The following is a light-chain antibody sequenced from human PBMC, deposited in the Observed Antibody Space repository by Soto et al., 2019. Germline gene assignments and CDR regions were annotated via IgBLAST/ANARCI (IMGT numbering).Light chain of an antibody. J-gene: IGLJ2*01. CDR3: QTWDTGIRV. Sequence: QPVLTQSPFASASLGASGKLTFTLSSGHSNYVIAWHQQQPEKGPRYLMKLNSDGSHSKGDGIPDRFSGSSSGAERYLTISSLQSEDEADYYCQTWDTGIRVFGGGTKLTVL. CDR2: LNSDGSH. V-gene: IGLV4-69*01. CDR1: SGHSNYV.